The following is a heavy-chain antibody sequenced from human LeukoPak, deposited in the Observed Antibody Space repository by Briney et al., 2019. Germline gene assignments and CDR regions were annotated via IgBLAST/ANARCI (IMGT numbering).Heavy chain of an antibody. V-gene: IGHV4-59*08. CDR3: ARRAVAENYFDY. J-gene: IGHJ4*02. Sequence: SETLSLTCTVSGGSITSYYWSWIRQPPGKGLEWIGYIYSSGSTTYNPSLKSRVTISVDTSKNQFSLQLTSVTAADTAMYYCARRAVAENYFDYWGQGALVTDSS. CDR2: IYSSGST. CDR1: GGSITSYY. D-gene: IGHD6-19*01.